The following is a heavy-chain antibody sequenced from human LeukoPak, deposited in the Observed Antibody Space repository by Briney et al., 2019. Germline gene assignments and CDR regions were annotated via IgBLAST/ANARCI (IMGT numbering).Heavy chain of an antibody. D-gene: IGHD6-19*01. Sequence: PSETLSLTCTVSGGSISSYYWSWIRQPPGKGLEWIGYIYYSGSTNYNPSLKSRVTISVDPSKNQFSLKLSSVTAADTAVYYCARVAGSDYYYYGMDVWGQGTTVTVSS. CDR2: IYYSGST. CDR1: GGSISSYY. J-gene: IGHJ6*02. CDR3: ARVAGSDYYYYGMDV. V-gene: IGHV4-59*01.